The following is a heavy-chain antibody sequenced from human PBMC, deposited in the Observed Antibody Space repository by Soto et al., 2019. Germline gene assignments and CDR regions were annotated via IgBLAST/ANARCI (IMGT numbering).Heavy chain of an antibody. V-gene: IGHV3-23*01. CDR3: AKEDCSGGSCWGMDV. CDR1: GFTFSSYA. Sequence: EVQLLESGGGLVQPGGSLRLSCAASGFTFSSYAMSWVRQAPGKGLEWVSAISGSGGSTYYADSVKGRFTISRYNSKNTLDLQMNSLRAEDTAVYCRAKEDCSGGSCWGMDVWGQGTTVTVSS. J-gene: IGHJ6*02. D-gene: IGHD2-15*01. CDR2: ISGSGGST.